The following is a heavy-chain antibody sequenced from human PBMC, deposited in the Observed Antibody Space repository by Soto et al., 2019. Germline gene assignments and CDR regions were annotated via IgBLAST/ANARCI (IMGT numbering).Heavy chain of an antibody. CDR3: ARIRSESSSYYLDE. CDR1: GGTFSSYG. J-gene: IGHJ4*02. D-gene: IGHD3-22*01. CDR2: TIPNFGTA. V-gene: IGHV1-69*12. Sequence: QVQLVQSGAEVKKPGSSVKVSCKASGGTFSSYGISWVRQAPGQGIEWMGGTIPNFGTAHDALKFQGRVTISADESTSTAYMELSSLRYEDTAVYYCARIRSESSSYYLDEWGQGTPVTVSS.